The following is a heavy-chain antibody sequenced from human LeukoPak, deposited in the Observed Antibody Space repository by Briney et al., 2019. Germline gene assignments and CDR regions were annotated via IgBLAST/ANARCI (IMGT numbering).Heavy chain of an antibody. CDR3: ARETSSGSGYYFDY. V-gene: IGHV4-59*01. D-gene: IGHD3-22*01. Sequence: PSETLSLTCTVSGGSINSYYWGWIRQPPEKGLEWIGYIYYSGSTTYNPSLKSRVTISVDTSKNQFSLKPSSVTAADTAVYYCARETSSGSGYYFDYWGQGTLVTVSS. CDR2: IYYSGST. CDR1: GGSINSYY. J-gene: IGHJ4*02.